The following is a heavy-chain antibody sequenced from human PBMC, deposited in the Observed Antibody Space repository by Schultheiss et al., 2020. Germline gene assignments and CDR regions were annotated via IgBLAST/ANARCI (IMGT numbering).Heavy chain of an antibody. Sequence: VKVSCKASGYTFTSYDINWVRQATGQGLEWMGRINPNSGGTNYAQKLQGRVTMTTDTSTSTAYMELSRLRSDDTAVYYCARVHWAYAFDIWGQGTMVTGSS. J-gene: IGHJ3*02. V-gene: IGHV1-18*01. CDR3: ARVHWAYAFDI. D-gene: IGHD7-27*01. CDR2: INPNSGGT. CDR1: GYTFTSYD.